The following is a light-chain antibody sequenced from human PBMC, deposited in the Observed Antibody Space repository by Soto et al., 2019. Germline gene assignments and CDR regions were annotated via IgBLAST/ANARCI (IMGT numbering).Light chain of an antibody. CDR2: DDS. J-gene: IGLJ2*01. Sequence: SYELTQPPSVSVAPGQTARITCGGNNVGSKSVHWYQRKPGQAPVLVVYDDSARPSGIPERFSGSNSGNTATLTISRVEAGDEADYFCQVWESSSDQVVFGGGTKVTVL. V-gene: IGLV3-21*02. CDR3: QVWESSSDQVV. CDR1: NVGSKS.